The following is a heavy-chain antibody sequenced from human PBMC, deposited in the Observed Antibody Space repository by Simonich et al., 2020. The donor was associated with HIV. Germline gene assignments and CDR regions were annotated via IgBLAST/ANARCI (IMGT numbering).Heavy chain of an antibody. V-gene: IGHV4-34*01. CDR2: INHSGIT. CDR1: GGSFRGYY. CDR3: ARHVAGADIDY. Sequence: QVQLQQWGAGLLKPAETLSLTCAVYGGSFRGYYWSWIRQPPGKGLEWIGEINHSGITNYNPSLKRRIAMSRDTSKNQSSLKLSSVTAADTAVYYCARHVAGADIDYWGQGTLVTVSS. D-gene: IGHD2-15*01. J-gene: IGHJ4*02.